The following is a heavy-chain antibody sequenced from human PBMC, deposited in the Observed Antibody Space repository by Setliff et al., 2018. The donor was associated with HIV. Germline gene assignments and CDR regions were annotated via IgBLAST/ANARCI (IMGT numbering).Heavy chain of an antibody. CDR1: GFIFSSYW. CDR3: ARDSGTTMGATGPGY. V-gene: IGHV3-7*01. CDR2: VNQDGSEK. Sequence: PGGSLRLSCVGSGFIFSSYWISWVRQAPGKGLEWVANVNQDGSEKYYVDSVKGRFTISRDNAKNSPYLQMNSLRAEDTAMYFCARDSGTTMGATGPGYWGQGTLVTVSS. J-gene: IGHJ4*02. D-gene: IGHD1-26*01.